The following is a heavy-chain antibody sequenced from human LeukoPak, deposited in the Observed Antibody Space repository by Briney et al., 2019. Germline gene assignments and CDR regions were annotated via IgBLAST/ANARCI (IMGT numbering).Heavy chain of an antibody. D-gene: IGHD2-2*01. CDR2: ISYDGSNK. J-gene: IGHJ4*02. Sequence: PGGSLRLSCAASGFTFSSYAMHWVRQAPGKGLEWVAVISYDGSNKYYADSVKGRFTISRDNSKNTLYLQMNSLRAEDTAVYYCARGGQLLFGSWGQGTLVTVSS. V-gene: IGHV3-30-3*01. CDR3: ARGGQLLFGS. CDR1: GFTFSSYA.